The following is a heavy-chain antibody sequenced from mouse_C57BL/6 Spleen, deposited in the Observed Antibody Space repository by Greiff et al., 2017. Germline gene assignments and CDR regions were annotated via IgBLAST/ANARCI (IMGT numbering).Heavy chain of an antibody. J-gene: IGHJ4*01. Sequence: IQLQQPGAELVKPGASVKLSCKASGYTFTSYWMHWVKQRPGQGLEWIGMIHPNSGSANYNEKFKSKVTLTVDKSSSTAYMQLSSLTSEDSAVYYCARLGSEADYAMDYWGQGTSVTVSS. CDR3: ARLGSEADYAMDY. V-gene: IGHV1-64*01. D-gene: IGHD1-1*01. CDR2: IHPNSGSA. CDR1: GYTFTSYW.